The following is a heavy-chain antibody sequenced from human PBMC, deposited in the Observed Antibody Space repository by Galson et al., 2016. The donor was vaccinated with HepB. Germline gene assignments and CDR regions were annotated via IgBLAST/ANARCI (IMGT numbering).Heavy chain of an antibody. Sequence: SVKVSCKASGYTFTNYGISWVRQAPGQGLEWMGWISAYNGNTNYAQKFQGRVTMTRDTSTTTAYMELSSLRSEDTAVYYCARAGLPPYYYYGMDVWGQGTTVTVSS. J-gene: IGHJ6*02. V-gene: IGHV1-18*01. CDR2: ISAYNGNT. CDR3: ARAGLPPYYYYGMDV. D-gene: IGHD4-11*01. CDR1: GYTFTNYG.